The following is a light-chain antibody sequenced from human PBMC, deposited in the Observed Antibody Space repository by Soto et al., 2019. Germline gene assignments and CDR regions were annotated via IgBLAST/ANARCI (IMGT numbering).Light chain of an antibody. CDR2: DAS. CDR1: QSVGSN. J-gene: IGKJ4*01. CDR3: QHYNMWPHMLS. Sequence: IVLTQSPGTLSLSPGERGTLSCRASQSVGSNLAWYQHKPGQAPRLLIYDASTRATGVPATFSGSGSGTEFTLTISSLQSDDFAIYYCQHYNMWPHMLSFGGGTKVDIK. V-gene: IGKV3-15*01.